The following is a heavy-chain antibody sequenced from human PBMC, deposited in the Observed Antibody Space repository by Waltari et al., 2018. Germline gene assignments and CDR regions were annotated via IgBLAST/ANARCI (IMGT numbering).Heavy chain of an antibody. CDR3: AGDVLWSWGFDY. CDR1: GITFSSYW. CDR2: INSDGSST. D-gene: IGHD2-21*01. J-gene: IGHJ4*02. V-gene: IGHV3-74*01. Sequence: EVPLVESGGGLVQPGGSLRLSCAASGITFSSYWMHWVRQAPGKGLVWVSRINSDGSSTSYADSVKGRFTISRDNAKNTLYLQMNSLRAEDTAVYYCAGDVLWSWGFDYWGQGTLVTVSS.